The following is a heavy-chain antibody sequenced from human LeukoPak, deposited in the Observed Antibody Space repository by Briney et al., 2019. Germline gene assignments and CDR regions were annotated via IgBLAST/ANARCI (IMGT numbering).Heavy chain of an antibody. V-gene: IGHV4-59*01. J-gene: IGHJ5*02. CDR1: GGSISSYY. CDR2: IYYSGST. Sequence: PSETLSLTCTVSGGSISSYYWSWIRQPPGKGLEWIGYIYYSGSTNYNPSLKSRVTISVDTSKNQFSLKLSSVTAADTAVYYCARELVPAAMFHWFDPWGQGTLVTVSS. D-gene: IGHD2-2*01. CDR3: ARELVPAAMFHWFDP.